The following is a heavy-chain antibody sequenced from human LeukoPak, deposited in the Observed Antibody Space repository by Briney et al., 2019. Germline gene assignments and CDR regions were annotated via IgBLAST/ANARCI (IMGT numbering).Heavy chain of an antibody. CDR1: GFTFGSYN. CDR2: ITSGSSHI. Sequence: GGSLRLSCAASGFTFGSYNMNWVRQTPGQGLEWVSSITSGSSHIYYADSVKGRFIISRDDSKNTLYLQMNSLRAEDTAVYYCARVSPNTVTTLQYFDYWGQGTLVTVSS. D-gene: IGHD4-17*01. CDR3: ARVSPNTVTTLQYFDY. J-gene: IGHJ4*02. V-gene: IGHV3-21*04.